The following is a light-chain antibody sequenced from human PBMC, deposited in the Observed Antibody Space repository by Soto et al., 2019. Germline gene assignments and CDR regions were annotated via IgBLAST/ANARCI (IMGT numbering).Light chain of an antibody. CDR3: QSYDSSLSTYV. CDR2: GNS. J-gene: IGLJ1*01. Sequence: QAVLTQPPSVSGAPGERVTNSFPGRSSNIGAGSDLHWYQQLPGTAPKLLIYGNSNRPSGVPDRFSGSKSGTSASLAITGLQAEDEADYYCQSYDSSLSTYVFGTGTKVTVL. V-gene: IGLV1-40*01. CDR1: SSNIGAGSD.